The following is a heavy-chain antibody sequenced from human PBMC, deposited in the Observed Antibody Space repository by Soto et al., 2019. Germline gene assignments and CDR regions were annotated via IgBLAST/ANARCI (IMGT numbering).Heavy chain of an antibody. D-gene: IGHD1-26*01. J-gene: IGHJ3*02. CDR1: GYTFTGYY. V-gene: IGHV1-2*04. Sequence: ASVKVSCKASGYTFTGYYMHWVRQAPGQGLEWMGWINPNSGGTNYAQKFQGWVTMTRDTSISTAYMELSRLRSDDAAVYYCARIATLSTDAFDIWGQGTMVTVSS. CDR3: ARIATLSTDAFDI. CDR2: INPNSGGT.